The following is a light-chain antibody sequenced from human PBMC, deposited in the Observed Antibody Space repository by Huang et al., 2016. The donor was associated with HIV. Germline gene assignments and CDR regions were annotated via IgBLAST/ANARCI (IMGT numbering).Light chain of an antibody. J-gene: IGKJ2*02. Sequence: DIQLTQSPSSLSASVGDRVTITCRASQSITTYLNWYQQKPGKAPKLLIYVSSSLQSGVPSRVSGSGAGTDFTLTISSLQPEDFATYYCQQSYNTPRTFGQGTKLEIK. CDR2: VSS. V-gene: IGKV1-39*01. CDR3: QQSYNTPRT. CDR1: QSITTY.